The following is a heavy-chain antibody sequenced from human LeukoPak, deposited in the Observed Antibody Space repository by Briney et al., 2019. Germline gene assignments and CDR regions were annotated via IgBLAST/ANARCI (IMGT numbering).Heavy chain of an antibody. CDR2: ISQDGSDR. CDR1: GLTFSSHA. V-gene: IGHV3-30-3*01. J-gene: IGHJ4*02. Sequence: SLRLSCAVSGLTFSSHAMHWVRQAPGKGLEWVAAISQDGSDRHYTDSVKGRFTISRDNSRNTLYLQMNSLRAEDTAVYYCVREPEPGYFDYWGQGTLVTVSS. CDR3: VREPEPGYFDY. D-gene: IGHD1-14*01.